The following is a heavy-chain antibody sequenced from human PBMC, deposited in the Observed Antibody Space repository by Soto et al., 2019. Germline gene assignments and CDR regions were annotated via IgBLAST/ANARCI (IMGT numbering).Heavy chain of an antibody. J-gene: IGHJ4*02. D-gene: IGHD2-15*01. CDR3: ARATMGYCSGGSCSTLDY. CDR1: GYTFTSYA. V-gene: IGHV1-3*01. Sequence: ASVKVSCKASGYTFTSYAMHWVRQAPGQRLEWMGWINAGNGNTKYSQKFQGRVTITRDTSASTAYMELSSLRSEDTAVYYCARATMGYCSGGSCSTLDYWGQGTLVTVSS. CDR2: INAGNGNT.